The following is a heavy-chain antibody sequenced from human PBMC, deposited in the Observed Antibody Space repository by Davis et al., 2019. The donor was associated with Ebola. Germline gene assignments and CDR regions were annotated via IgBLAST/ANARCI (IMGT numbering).Heavy chain of an antibody. CDR3: AKEGNNWNDGNFDY. CDR1: GFTLSSSA. Sequence: GGSLRLSCSASGFTLSSSAMHWVRPAPGQGLAWVAVISYDGSNKYYADSVKGRFTISRDNSKNTLYLQMNSLRAEDTAVYYCAKEGNNWNDGNFDYWGQGTLVTVSS. D-gene: IGHD1-20*01. J-gene: IGHJ4*02. V-gene: IGHV3-30-3*01. CDR2: ISYDGSNK.